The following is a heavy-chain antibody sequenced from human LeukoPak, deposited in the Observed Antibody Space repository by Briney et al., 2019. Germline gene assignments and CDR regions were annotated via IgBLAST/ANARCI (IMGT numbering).Heavy chain of an antibody. Sequence: GGSLRLSCAASGFTFSTYWMHWVRQTPGEGLVWVSTLNSNGGTTYYADSVKGRLTISRDNSKNTLYLQMNSLRAEDTAVYYCANQVYGDAYYFDYWGQGALVTVSS. CDR2: LNSNGGTT. J-gene: IGHJ4*02. CDR1: GFTFSTYW. V-gene: IGHV3-23*01. CDR3: ANQVYGDAYYFDY. D-gene: IGHD4-17*01.